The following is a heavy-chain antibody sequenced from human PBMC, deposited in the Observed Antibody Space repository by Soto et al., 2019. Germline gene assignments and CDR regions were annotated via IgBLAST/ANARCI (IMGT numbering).Heavy chain of an antibody. CDR3: ARQYCSGGSCYFDY. Sequence: GGSLRLSCAASGFTFSSYAMHWVRQAPGKGLEWVAVISYDGSNKYYADSVKGRFTISRDNSKNTLYLQMNSLRAEDTAVYYCARQYCSGGSCYFDYWGQGTLVTVSS. V-gene: IGHV3-30-3*01. CDR1: GFTFSSYA. D-gene: IGHD2-15*01. J-gene: IGHJ4*02. CDR2: ISYDGSNK.